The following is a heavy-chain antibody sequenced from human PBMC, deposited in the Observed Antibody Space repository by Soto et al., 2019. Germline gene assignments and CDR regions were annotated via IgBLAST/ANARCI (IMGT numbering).Heavy chain of an antibody. CDR1: GGSFSGYY. Sequence: SETLSLTCAVYGGSFSGYYWSWIRQPPGKGLEWIGEINHSGSTNYNPSLKSRVTISVDTSKNQFSLKLSSVTAADTAVYYCVRGFRARPRRSFFDYWGPGTLVTVSS. CDR2: INHSGST. V-gene: IGHV4-34*01. D-gene: IGHD6-6*01. CDR3: VRGFRARPRRSFFDY. J-gene: IGHJ4*02.